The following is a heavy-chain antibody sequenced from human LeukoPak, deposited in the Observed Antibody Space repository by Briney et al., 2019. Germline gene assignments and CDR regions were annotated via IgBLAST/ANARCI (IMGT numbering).Heavy chain of an antibody. CDR2: IIPIFGIA. CDR3: ARSPDYYDSNGYYLYYFDY. CDR1: GGTFSSYA. D-gene: IGHD3-22*01. J-gene: IGHJ4*02. V-gene: IGHV1-69*04. Sequence: GASVKVSCKASGGTFSSYAISWVRQAPGQGLEWMGRIIPIFGIANYAQKFQGRVTITADKSTSTAYMELSSLRSEDTAVYYCARSPDYYDSNGYYLYYFDYWGQGTLVTVSS.